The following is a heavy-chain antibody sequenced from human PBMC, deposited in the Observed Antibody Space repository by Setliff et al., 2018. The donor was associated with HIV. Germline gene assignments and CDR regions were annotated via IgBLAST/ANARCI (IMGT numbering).Heavy chain of an antibody. V-gene: IGHV1-69*02. Sequence: VASVKVSCKASGGTFSSYTITWVRQAPGQGLEWMRRIIPILGIADYALKFQGRVSISADKSTSTAYMELSSLRSEDTAVFYCARAPSLVHDAFDIWGQGTMVTVSS. CDR3: ARAPSLVHDAFDI. CDR2: IIPILGIA. CDR1: GGTFSSYT. J-gene: IGHJ3*02. D-gene: IGHD3-10*01.